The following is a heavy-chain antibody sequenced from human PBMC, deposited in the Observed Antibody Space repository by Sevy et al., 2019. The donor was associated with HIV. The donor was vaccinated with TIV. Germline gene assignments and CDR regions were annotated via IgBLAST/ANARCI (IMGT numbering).Heavy chain of an antibody. V-gene: IGHV3-9*01. CDR3: ATDLGY. J-gene: IGHJ4*02. Sequence: GVSLRLSCAASGFTFDDYAMHWVRQAPGKGLEWVSGISWNSGCIGYADSVKGRFTISRDNAKNSLYLQMNSLRAEDTALYYCATDLGYWGQGTLVTVSS. CDR2: ISWNSGCI. CDR1: GFTFDDYA.